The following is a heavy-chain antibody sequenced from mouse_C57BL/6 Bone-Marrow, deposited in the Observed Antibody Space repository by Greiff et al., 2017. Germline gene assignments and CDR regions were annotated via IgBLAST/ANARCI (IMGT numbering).Heavy chain of an antibody. D-gene: IGHD1-1*01. V-gene: IGHV2-9-1*01. CDR2: IWTGGGT. J-gene: IGHJ4*01. CDR3: AREGSITTVPYYYAMDY. Sequence: VKLQESGPGLVAPSQSLSITCTVSGFSLTSYAISWVRQPPGKGLEWLGVIWTGGGTNYNSALKSRLSISKDNSKSQVFLKMNSLQTDDTARYYCAREGSITTVPYYYAMDYWGQGTSVTVSS. CDR1: GFSLTSYA.